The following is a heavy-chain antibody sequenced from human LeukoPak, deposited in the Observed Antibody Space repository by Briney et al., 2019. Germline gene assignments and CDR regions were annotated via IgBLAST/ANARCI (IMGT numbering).Heavy chain of an antibody. J-gene: IGHJ4*02. V-gene: IGHV1-8*02. CDR1: GYTFSSYG. CDR3: ARGPLTWFDY. Sequence: ASVKVSCKASGYTFSSYGISWVRQAPGQGLEWMGWMNPNSGNTGYAQKFQGRVTMTRNTSISTAYMELSSLRSEDTAVYYCARGPLTWFDYWGQGTLVTVSS. CDR2: MNPNSGNT.